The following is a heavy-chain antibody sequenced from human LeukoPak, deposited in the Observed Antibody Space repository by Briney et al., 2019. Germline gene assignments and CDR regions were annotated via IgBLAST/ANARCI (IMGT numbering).Heavy chain of an antibody. Sequence: SETLSLTCTVSGDSISSYHRSWIRQPPGKGLEWIGYISYSGSTNCNPSLKSRVTISLDTSKNQFSLKLSSVTASDTAVYYCARVGRGDYVWGSYSFDYWGQGTLVTVSS. V-gene: IGHV4-59*01. CDR3: ARVGRGDYVWGSYSFDY. CDR1: GDSISSYH. J-gene: IGHJ4*02. D-gene: IGHD3-16*01. CDR2: ISYSGST.